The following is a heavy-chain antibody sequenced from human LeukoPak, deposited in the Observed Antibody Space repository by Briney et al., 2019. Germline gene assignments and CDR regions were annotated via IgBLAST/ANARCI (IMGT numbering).Heavy chain of an antibody. CDR2: INPSGGST. Sequence: VASVKVSCKASGYTFTNYYIHWVRQGPGQGLEWMGIINPSGGSTNYAQKFQGRVTMTTDTSTITVYMEVSSLRSEDTAVYYCARWRTTYLDYWGQGTLVTVST. D-gene: IGHD1/OR15-1a*01. V-gene: IGHV1-46*01. J-gene: IGHJ4*02. CDR1: GYTFTNYY. CDR3: ARWRTTYLDY.